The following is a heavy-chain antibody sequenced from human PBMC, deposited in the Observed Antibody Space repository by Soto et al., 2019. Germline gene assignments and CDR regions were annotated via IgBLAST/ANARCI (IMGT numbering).Heavy chain of an antibody. J-gene: IGHJ5*02. V-gene: IGHV4-4*02. CDR2: TSHSGTT. CDR3: AREVNSSPARGPNWFDP. Sequence: QVQLQESGPGLVQPSGTLSLTCAVSGDSINNSHWWSWSRQTPGKGLEWIGETSHSGTTTYNPSPKTRVTISIDKSKNQFSLKMNSVTAADTAVYYCAREVNSSPARGPNWFDPWGQGTLVTVSS. D-gene: IGHD6-13*01. CDR1: GDSINNSHW.